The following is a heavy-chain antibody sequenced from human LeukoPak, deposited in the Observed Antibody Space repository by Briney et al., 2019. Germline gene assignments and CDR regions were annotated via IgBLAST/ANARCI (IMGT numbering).Heavy chain of an antibody. D-gene: IGHD3-22*01. V-gene: IGHV1-3*01. CDR3: ARGTANYDSSGYYAY. CDR2: INAGNGNT. J-gene: IGHJ4*02. CDR1: GYTFTSYA. Sequence: GASVKVSCKASGYTFTSYAMHWVRQAPGQRLEWMGWINAGNGNTKYSQKFQGRVTITRDTSASTAYMELSSLRSEDTAVYSCARGTANYDSSGYYAYWGQGTLVTVSS.